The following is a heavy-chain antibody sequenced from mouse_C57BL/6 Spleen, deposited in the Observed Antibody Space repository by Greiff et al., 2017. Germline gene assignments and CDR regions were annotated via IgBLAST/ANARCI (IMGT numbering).Heavy chain of an antibody. Sequence: QVQLQQSGAELARPGASVKLSCKASGYTFTSYGISWVKQRTGQGLEWIGEIYPRRGNTYYNEKFKGKATLTADKSSSTAYMELRSLTYEDSAVYFCARSDYYSNYNYAMDYWGQGTSVTVSS. D-gene: IGHD2-5*01. V-gene: IGHV1-81*01. CDR2: IYPRRGNT. J-gene: IGHJ4*01. CDR1: GYTFTSYG. CDR3: ARSDYYSNYNYAMDY.